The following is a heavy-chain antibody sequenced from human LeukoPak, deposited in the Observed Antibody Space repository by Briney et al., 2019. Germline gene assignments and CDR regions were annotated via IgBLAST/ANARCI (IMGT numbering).Heavy chain of an antibody. CDR2: ISSDGSRI. CDR1: GFTFSDYW. J-gene: IGHJ4*02. V-gene: IGHV3-74*01. Sequence: GGSLRLSCAASGFTFSDYWMHWVRHAPGKGLVWVSRISSDGSRITYADSVKGRFTISRDNAKNTLYLQMNSLRAEDTAVYYCARGLRYFDWSDYWGQGTLVTVSS. CDR3: ARGLRYFDWSDY. D-gene: IGHD3-9*01.